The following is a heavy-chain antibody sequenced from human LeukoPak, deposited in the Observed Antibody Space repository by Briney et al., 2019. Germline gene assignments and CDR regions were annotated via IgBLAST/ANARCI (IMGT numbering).Heavy chain of an antibody. CDR1: GYTFIGYY. V-gene: IGHV1-2*02. D-gene: IGHD2-15*01. J-gene: IGHJ4*02. Sequence: ASVKVSCKASGYTFIGYYMHWVRQAPGQGLEWMGWINPNSGGTKYEQKFQGRVTMTRDTSISTAFMEVSSLRSDDTAVYYCARGRPQDILEAATGDHWGQGTLVTVSS. CDR2: INPNSGGT. CDR3: ARGRPQDILEAATGDH.